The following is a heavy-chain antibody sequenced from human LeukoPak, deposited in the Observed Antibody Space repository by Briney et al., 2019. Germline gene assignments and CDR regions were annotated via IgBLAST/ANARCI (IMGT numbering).Heavy chain of an antibody. Sequence: LPGGSLRLSCAASGFTFSTYSMGWVRQAPGKGLEWVSAIRSGGENTYYADSVRGRLTISRDNSRGTLSLQMNSLRAEDTAVYFCAILSWDGRGSFYWGQGTLVTVSS. CDR1: GFTFSTYS. CDR2: IRSGGENT. V-gene: IGHV3-23*01. CDR3: AILSWDGRGSFY. J-gene: IGHJ4*02. D-gene: IGHD2/OR15-2a*01.